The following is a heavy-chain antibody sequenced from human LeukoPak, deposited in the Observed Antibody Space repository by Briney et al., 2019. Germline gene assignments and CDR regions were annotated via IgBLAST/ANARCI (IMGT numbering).Heavy chain of an antibody. CDR3: ARRAGEYSHPYDY. Sequence: GGSLRLSCTVSGFTVSSNSMSWVRQAPGKGLEWVSFIYSDNTHYSDSVKGRFTISRDNSKNTLYLQMNSLRAEDTAVYYCARRAGEYSHPYDYWGQGTQVTVSS. J-gene: IGHJ4*02. CDR1: GFTVSSNS. V-gene: IGHV3-53*01. CDR2: IYSDNT. D-gene: IGHD2/OR15-2a*01.